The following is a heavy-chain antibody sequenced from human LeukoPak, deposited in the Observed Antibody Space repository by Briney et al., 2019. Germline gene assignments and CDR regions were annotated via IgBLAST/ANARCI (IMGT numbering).Heavy chain of an antibody. Sequence: QPGGSLRLSCAASGFTFSNYAMTWVGQAPGKGLEWVSGILQSGDTTYYADSVKGRFTISRDNSQNTLYLQMNSLRVEDTAVHYCAKDAIRGDGYWEFDYWGQGTLVTVSS. D-gene: IGHD5-24*01. CDR2: ILQSGDTT. CDR3: AKDAIRGDGYWEFDY. J-gene: IGHJ4*02. V-gene: IGHV3-23*01. CDR1: GFTFSNYA.